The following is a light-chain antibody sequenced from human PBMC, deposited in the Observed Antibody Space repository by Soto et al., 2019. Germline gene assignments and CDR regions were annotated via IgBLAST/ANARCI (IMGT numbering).Light chain of an antibody. CDR3: QQYKSYSVN. Sequence: DIQMTQSPSTLSASVVDSVTITCRASQSLDNWVAWYQQKPGTAPKLLTYKASKLDSGVPSRLSGSGSGTQFTLTLRSLLPYDFETYHCQQYKSYSVNFGGGTKVEL. V-gene: IGKV1-5*03. CDR2: KAS. J-gene: IGKJ4*01. CDR1: QSLDNW.